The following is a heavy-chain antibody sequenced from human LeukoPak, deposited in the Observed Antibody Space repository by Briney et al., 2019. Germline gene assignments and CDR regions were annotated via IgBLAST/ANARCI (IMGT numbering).Heavy chain of an antibody. V-gene: IGHV4-59*12. CDR2: IYYSGST. CDR3: ARARGDDAFDI. Sequence: SETLSLTCTVSGGSISSYYWSWIRQLPGKGLEWIGYIYYSGSTNYNPSLKSRVTISVDTSKNQFSLKLISVTAADTAVYYCARARGDDAFDIWGQGTMVTVSS. CDR1: GGSISSYY. J-gene: IGHJ3*02. D-gene: IGHD3-16*01.